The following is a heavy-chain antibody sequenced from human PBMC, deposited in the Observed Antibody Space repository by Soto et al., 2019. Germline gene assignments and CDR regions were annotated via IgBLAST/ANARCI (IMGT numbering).Heavy chain of an antibody. CDR2: IIPIFGTA. V-gene: IGHV1-69*06. D-gene: IGHD5-18*01. Sequence: SVKVSCKASGGTFSSYAISWVRQAPGQGLEWMGGIIPIFGTANYAQKFQGRVTITADKSTSTAYMELSSLRSEDTAVYYCARDQSLGDTAMCDAFDSWGQGTMVTVSS. J-gene: IGHJ3*02. CDR3: ARDQSLGDTAMCDAFDS. CDR1: GGTFSSYA.